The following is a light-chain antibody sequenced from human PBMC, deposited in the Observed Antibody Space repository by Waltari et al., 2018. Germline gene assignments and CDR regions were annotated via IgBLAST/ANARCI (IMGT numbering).Light chain of an antibody. J-gene: IGKJ1*01. CDR1: QSVRSN. V-gene: IGKV3-15*01. CDR3: QQYNDWPPWT. Sequence: EIVMTQSPATLSVSPGDTATLSCRASQSVRSNLAWYQQKPGQAPRLLIYSAFTRATGIPARFSGSVSGTEFTLTITSMQSEDFAVYYCQQYNDWPPWTFGQGTRVEMK. CDR2: SAF.